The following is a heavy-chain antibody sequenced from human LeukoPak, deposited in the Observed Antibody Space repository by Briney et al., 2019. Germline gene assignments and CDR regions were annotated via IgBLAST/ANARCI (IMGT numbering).Heavy chain of an antibody. CDR3: AIAYESGSFYRAFAY. D-gene: IGHD3-10*01. CDR2: ISGDSDNR. CDR1: GFNVAAYA. J-gene: IGHJ4*02. Sequence: PGGSVRLSCAASGFNVAAYAMYWVRQLPGKSLEWVSLISGDSDNRYSAASVKGRFTISRDNSKNSLYLQMNSLTAEDTALYYCAIAYESGSFYRAFAYWGQGALVTVSS. V-gene: IGHV3-43*02.